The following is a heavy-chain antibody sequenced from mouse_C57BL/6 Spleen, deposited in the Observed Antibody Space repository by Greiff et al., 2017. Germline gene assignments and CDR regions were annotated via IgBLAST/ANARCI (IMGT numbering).Heavy chain of an antibody. V-gene: IGHV5-9-1*02. Sequence: DVMLVESGEGLVKPGGSLKLSCAASGFTFSSYAMSWVRQTPEKRLEWVAYISSGGDYIYYADTVKGRFTISRDNARNTLYLQMSSLKSEDTAMYYCTRKNQLNYFDYWGQGTTLTVSS. CDR1: GFTFSSYA. CDR2: ISSGGDYI. J-gene: IGHJ2*01. CDR3: TRKNQLNYFDY.